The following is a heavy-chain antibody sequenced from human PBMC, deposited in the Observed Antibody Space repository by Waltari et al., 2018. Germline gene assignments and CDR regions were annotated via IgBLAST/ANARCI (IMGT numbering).Heavy chain of an antibody. CDR3: ARAQSNYYDSTGYYYDFDH. V-gene: IGHV1-69*01. J-gene: IGHJ4*02. CDR2: IIPILGTA. CDR1: GGPFSSYA. Sequence: QVQLVQSGAEVKKPGSSVKVSCQASGGPFSSYAISWVRQAPGQGLEWMGGIIPILGTANHAQKFQGRVTITADESTSTAYMELSSLRSDDTAVYYCARAQSNYYDSTGYYYDFDHWGQGTLVTVSS. D-gene: IGHD3-22*01.